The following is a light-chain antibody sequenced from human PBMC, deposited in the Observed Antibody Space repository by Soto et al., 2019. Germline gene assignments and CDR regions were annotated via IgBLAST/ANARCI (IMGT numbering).Light chain of an antibody. CDR2: VNTYGSH. Sequence: QLVLTQSPSASASLGASVKLTCTLSSEHSTYDIAWHQQQPEKGPRYLMKVNTYGSHTKGDGIPDRFSGSSSGAERYLTISSLQSEDEADYYCQTWGTGIQVFGGGTKLTV. CDR3: QTWGTGIQV. CDR1: SEHSTYD. J-gene: IGLJ2*01. V-gene: IGLV4-69*01.